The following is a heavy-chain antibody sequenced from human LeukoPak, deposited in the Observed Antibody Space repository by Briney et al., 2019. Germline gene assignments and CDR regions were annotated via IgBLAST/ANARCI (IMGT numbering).Heavy chain of an antibody. CDR2: INHSGSA. CDR1: GGSFSGYY. D-gene: IGHD3-22*01. V-gene: IGHV4-34*01. CDR3: ARGYPAWPYDSRGMRSYYFDY. J-gene: IGHJ4*02. Sequence: KPSETLSLTCAVYGGSFSGYYWSWIRQPPGKGLEWIGEINHSGSANYNPSLKSRVTISVDTSKNQFSLKLSSVTAADTAVYYCARGYPAWPYDSRGMRSYYFDYWGQGTLVTVSS.